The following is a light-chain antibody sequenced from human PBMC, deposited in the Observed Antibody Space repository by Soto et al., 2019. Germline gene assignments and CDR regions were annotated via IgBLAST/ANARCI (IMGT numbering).Light chain of an antibody. CDR3: QKYDSAPRS. J-gene: IGKJ1*01. CDR2: GAS. CDR1: QGIRNY. V-gene: IGKV1-27*01. Sequence: DIQMTQSPSSLSASVGDRVTITCRASQGIRNYLAWYQQKPGKVPKLLIYGASILQAGVPSRFSGSGSGTDFTLTISSLQPEDVATYYCQKYDSAPRSFGQGTKVEIK.